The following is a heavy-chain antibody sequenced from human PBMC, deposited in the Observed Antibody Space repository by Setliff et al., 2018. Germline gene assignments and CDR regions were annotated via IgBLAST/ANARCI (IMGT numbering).Heavy chain of an antibody. CDR1: GFTFSTYR. CDR2: IWHDGGEK. Sequence: PGGSLRLSCAASGFTFSTYRMHWVRQAPGKGLEWVAVIWHDGGEKYYADSVKGRFTISRDNSKNTLYLQMNSLSAEDTAVYYCARTCSGSTCHAGLDYWGQGITVTVSS. CDR3: ARTCSGSTCHAGLDY. D-gene: IGHD6-19*01. J-gene: IGHJ4*02. V-gene: IGHV3-33*08.